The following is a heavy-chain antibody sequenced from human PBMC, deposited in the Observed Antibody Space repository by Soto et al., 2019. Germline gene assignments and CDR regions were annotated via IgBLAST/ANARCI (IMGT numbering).Heavy chain of an antibody. CDR2: ISDSGDYT. CDR3: AKVRRLLDC. J-gene: IGHJ4*02. CDR1: GFTFSSYA. Sequence: EVQLLESGGGLVQPGGALRLACVASGFTFSSYAMSWVRQDPGKGLEWVSYISDSGDYTYYADSVKARIIISRDNSQNTLYLQRNSLTAEDTAVYYCAKVRRLLDCWGQGTLVTVSS. V-gene: IGHV3-23*01.